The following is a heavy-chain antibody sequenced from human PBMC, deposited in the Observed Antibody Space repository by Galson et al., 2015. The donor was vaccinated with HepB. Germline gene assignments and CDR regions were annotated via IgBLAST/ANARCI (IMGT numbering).Heavy chain of an antibody. V-gene: IGHV1-18*01. CDR1: GYTFTSYG. CDR2: ISAYNGNT. Sequence: QSGAEVKKPGASVKVSCKASGYTFTSYGISWVRQAPGQGLEWMGWISAYNGNTNYAQKLQGRVTMTTDTSTSTAYMELRSLRSDDTAVYYCARVGDYGSGSYYYLQEYYYYYGMDVWGQGTTVTVSS. J-gene: IGHJ6*02. D-gene: IGHD3-10*01. CDR3: ARVGDYGSGSYYYLQEYYYYYGMDV.